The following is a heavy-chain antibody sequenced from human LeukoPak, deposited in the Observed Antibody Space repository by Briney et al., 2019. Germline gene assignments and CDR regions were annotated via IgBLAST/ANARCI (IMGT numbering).Heavy chain of an antibody. CDR3: ARQGVATAIDY. CDR1: GGSISSYY. D-gene: IGHD2-21*02. CDR2: IYASGNT. V-gene: IGHV4-4*07. Sequence: SETLSLTCTVSGGSISSYYWSWIRQPAGKGLEWIGRIYASGNTNYNPSLKSRVTMPVDTSKNLFALKLSSVTAADTAVYYCARQGVATAIDYWGQGTLVTVSS. J-gene: IGHJ4*02.